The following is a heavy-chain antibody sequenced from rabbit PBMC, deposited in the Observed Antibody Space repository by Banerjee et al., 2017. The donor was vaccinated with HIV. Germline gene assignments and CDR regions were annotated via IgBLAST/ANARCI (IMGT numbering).Heavy chain of an antibody. Sequence: QEQLVESGGGLVKPGASLTLTCTPSGFSFSSSYDMCWVRQAPGKGLEWIGCIYTGNGKTYYASWAKGRFTISKSSSTTVTLQMTSLTAADTATYFCARDTSSSFSSYGMDLRGPGTLVTVS. CDR2: IYTGNGKT. CDR3: ARDTSSSFSSYGMDL. V-gene: IGHV1S45*01. D-gene: IGHD1-1*01. CDR1: GFSFSSSYD. J-gene: IGHJ6*01.